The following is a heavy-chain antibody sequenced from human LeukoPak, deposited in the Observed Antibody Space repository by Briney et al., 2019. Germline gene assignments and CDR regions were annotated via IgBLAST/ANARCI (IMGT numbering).Heavy chain of an antibody. CDR3: ARVVATGHDPDY. CDR1: GFTFSSYE. CDR2: ISSSGDTI. D-gene: IGHD6-13*01. Sequence: SGGSLRLSCAASGFTFSSYEMNWVRQAPGKGLEWVSYISSSGDTIYYADSVKGRFTISRDNAKNSLYLEMNSLRAVDTAVYYCARVVATGHDPDYWGQGTLVTVSS. J-gene: IGHJ4*02. V-gene: IGHV3-48*03.